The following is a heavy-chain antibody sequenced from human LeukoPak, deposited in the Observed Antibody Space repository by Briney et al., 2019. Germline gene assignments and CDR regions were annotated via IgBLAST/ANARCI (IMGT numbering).Heavy chain of an antibody. CDR1: GFTFSSYA. D-gene: IGHD5-12*01. Sequence: GGSLRHSCAASGFTFSSYAMSWVRQAPGKGLEWVSAISGSGGSTYYADSVKGRFTISRDNSKNTLYLQMNSLRAEDTAVYYCAKDGYSGYDWNYWGQGTLVTVSS. J-gene: IGHJ4*02. V-gene: IGHV3-23*01. CDR2: ISGSGGST. CDR3: AKDGYSGYDWNY.